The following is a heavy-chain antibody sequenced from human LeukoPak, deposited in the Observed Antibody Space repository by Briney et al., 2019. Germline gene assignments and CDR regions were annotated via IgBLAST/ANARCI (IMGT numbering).Heavy chain of an antibody. V-gene: IGHV3-11*01. CDR2: ISSSGSTI. D-gene: IGHD6-25*01. Sequence: PGGSLRLSCAASGFTLSDYYMSWIRQAPGKGLEWVSYISSSGSTIYYADSVKGRFTISRDNAKNSLYLQMNSLRAEDTAVYYCAREADYYYYYMDVWGKGTTVTVSS. J-gene: IGHJ6*03. CDR1: GFTLSDYY. CDR3: AREADYYYYYMDV.